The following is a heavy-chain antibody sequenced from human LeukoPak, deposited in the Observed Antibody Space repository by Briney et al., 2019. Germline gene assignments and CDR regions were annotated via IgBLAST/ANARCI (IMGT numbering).Heavy chain of an antibody. CDR1: GGSISSYY. D-gene: IGHD4-17*01. Sequence: SETLSLTCTVSGGSISSYYWSWIRQPPGKGLEWIGYIYYSGSTNYNPFLKSRVTISVDTSKNQFSLKLSSVTAADTAVYYCARTPRYGDHLDYWGQGTLVTVSS. J-gene: IGHJ4*02. CDR2: IYYSGST. CDR3: ARTPRYGDHLDY. V-gene: IGHV4-59*08.